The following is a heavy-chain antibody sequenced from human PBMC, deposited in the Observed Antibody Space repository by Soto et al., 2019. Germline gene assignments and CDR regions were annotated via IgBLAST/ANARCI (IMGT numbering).Heavy chain of an antibody. CDR2: MNPNSGNT. Sequence: QVQLVQSGAEVKKPGASVKVSCKASGYTFTSYDINWVRQATGQGLEWMGWMNPNSGNTGYAQKFQRRVIMTRNTSIRTTYMERSSLRSEDTAGHYCAREKTSYGMDVWGQGTTVTVSS. J-gene: IGHJ6*02. CDR1: GYTFTSYD. CDR3: AREKTSYGMDV. V-gene: IGHV1-8*01.